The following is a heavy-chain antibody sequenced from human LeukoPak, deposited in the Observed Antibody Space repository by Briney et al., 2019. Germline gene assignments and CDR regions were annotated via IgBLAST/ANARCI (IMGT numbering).Heavy chain of an antibody. CDR1: GYTFTSYG. CDR3: ARWGYDILTGYYDYFDY. Sequence: ASVNVSCKASGYTFTSYGISWVRQAPGHGLEGMGWISAYNGNTNYAQKLQGRVTMTTDTSTSTAYMELRSLRSDDTAVYYCARWGYDILTGYYDYFDYWGQGTLVTVSS. D-gene: IGHD3-9*01. J-gene: IGHJ4*02. V-gene: IGHV1-18*01. CDR2: ISAYNGNT.